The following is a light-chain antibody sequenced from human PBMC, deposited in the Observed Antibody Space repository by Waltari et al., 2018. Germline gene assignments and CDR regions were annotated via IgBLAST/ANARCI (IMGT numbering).Light chain of an antibody. CDR1: QGISSW. CDR2: KAS. V-gene: IGKV1-12*01. Sequence: IQMTQSPSSLSASVGDRVTITCRASQGISSWLVWYQQKPGKAPKLLIYKASSLQSGVPSRFSGSGSGTDFTLSISSLQPEDFATYYCQQHNSAPWTFGQGTKVEIK. J-gene: IGKJ1*01. CDR3: QQHNSAPWT.